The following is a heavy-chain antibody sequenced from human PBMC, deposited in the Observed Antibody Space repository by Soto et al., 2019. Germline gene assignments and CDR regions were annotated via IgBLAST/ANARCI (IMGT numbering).Heavy chain of an antibody. CDR2: ISDSGNT. Sequence: NPSETLSLTCTVSGGSISSSSYYWGWIRQAPGRGLEWIGTISDSGNTYSNSSLRGRVTISVDPAKNQFSLRLASVTAADTAVYYCASTGIAAAGTKNYYGMDVWGQGTTVTVSS. V-gene: IGHV4-39*01. CDR3: ASTGIAAAGTKNYYGMDV. CDR1: GGSISSSSYY. J-gene: IGHJ6*02. D-gene: IGHD6-13*01.